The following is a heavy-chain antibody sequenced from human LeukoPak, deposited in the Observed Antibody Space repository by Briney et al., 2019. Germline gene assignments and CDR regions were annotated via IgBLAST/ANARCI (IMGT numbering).Heavy chain of an antibody. CDR1: GGTFSSYA. CDR2: IIPIFGIA. CDR3: ASRYCSGGSCFPDAFDI. Sequence: ASVKVSCKASGGTFSSYAISWVRQAPGQGLEWMGGIIPIFGIANYAQKFQGRVTITADKSTSTAYMELSSLRSEDTAVYYCASRYCSGGSCFPDAFDIWGQGTMVTVSS. D-gene: IGHD2-15*01. J-gene: IGHJ3*02. V-gene: IGHV1-69*10.